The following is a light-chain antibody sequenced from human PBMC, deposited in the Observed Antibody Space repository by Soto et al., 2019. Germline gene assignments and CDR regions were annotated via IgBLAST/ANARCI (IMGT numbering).Light chain of an antibody. Sequence: QLVLTQSPSASASLGASVQLTCTLSSGHSSYALAWHQQQPEKGPRYLMKLNSDGSHNKGDGIPDRFSGSSSGAERYLTISSLQSEDESDYYCQTWVTGIYVFGTGTKLTVL. CDR3: QTWVTGIYV. CDR2: LNSDGSH. CDR1: SGHSSYA. V-gene: IGLV4-69*01. J-gene: IGLJ1*01.